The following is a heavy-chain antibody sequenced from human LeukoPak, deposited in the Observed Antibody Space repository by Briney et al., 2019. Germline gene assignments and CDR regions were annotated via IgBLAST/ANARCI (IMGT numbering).Heavy chain of an antibody. Sequence: GGSLRLSCAASGFTFSSYAMSWVRQAPGKGLEWVSAISGSGGSTYYADSVKGRFTISRDNSKNTLYLQMNSLRVEDTAVYYCSDSSGYYPSQQIDYWGQGTLVTVSS. CDR3: SDSSGYYPSQQIDY. J-gene: IGHJ4*02. CDR2: ISGSGGST. D-gene: IGHD3-22*01. CDR1: GFTFSSYA. V-gene: IGHV3-23*01.